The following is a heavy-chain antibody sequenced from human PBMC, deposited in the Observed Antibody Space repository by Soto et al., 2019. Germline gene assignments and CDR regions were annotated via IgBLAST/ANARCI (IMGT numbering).Heavy chain of an antibody. CDR2: TYPDDSDT. Sequence: PGESLKISCKGTGYRFSTWWIGWVRQMPGRGLELMGITYPDDSDTRYSPSFEGQVTISADKSTSTAYLQLSSLKASDSAIYYCVRPRGLGAYLDLWGQGTLVTVSS. D-gene: IGHD3-16*01. CDR1: GYRFSTWW. CDR3: VRPRGLGAYLDL. V-gene: IGHV5-51*01. J-gene: IGHJ4*02.